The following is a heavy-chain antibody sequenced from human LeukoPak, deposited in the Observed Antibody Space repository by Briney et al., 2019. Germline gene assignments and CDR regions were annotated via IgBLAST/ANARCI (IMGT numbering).Heavy chain of an antibody. CDR2: IYPSDSDT. D-gene: IGHD5-12*01. J-gene: IGHJ4*02. CDR1: GYSFSNYW. Sequence: GESLKISCKASGYSFSNYWIGWVRQMPGKGLEWMGIIYPSDSDTRYSPSFQDQVTISADMSISTAYLQWSSLKASDTAMYYCARPSNSGYDFWGQGALVTVSA. V-gene: IGHV5-51*01. CDR3: ARPSNSGYDF.